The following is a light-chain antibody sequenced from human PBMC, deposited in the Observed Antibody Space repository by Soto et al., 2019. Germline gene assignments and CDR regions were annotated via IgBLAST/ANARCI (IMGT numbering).Light chain of an antibody. V-gene: IGLV2-23*01. Sequence: QSALTQPASVSGSPGQSITISCTGTGSDVGNYNFVSWYQQHPGKAPKLIIYEGSKRPSGVSNRFSASKSGNTASLTISGLQAEDEADYYCCSYASSSTWVFGGGTKLTVL. CDR2: EGS. CDR1: GSDVGNYNF. J-gene: IGLJ2*01. CDR3: CSYASSSTWV.